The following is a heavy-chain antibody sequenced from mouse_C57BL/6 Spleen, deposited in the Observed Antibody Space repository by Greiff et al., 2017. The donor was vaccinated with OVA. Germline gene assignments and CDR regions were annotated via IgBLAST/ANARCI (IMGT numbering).Heavy chain of an antibody. J-gene: IGHJ2*01. CDR3: ARESYDYDDGGG. Sequence: VQLQQSGPELVKPGASVKISCKASGYAFSSSWMNWVKQRPGKGLEWIGRIYPGDGDTNYNGKFKGKATLTADKSSSTAYMQLSSLTSEDSAVYCCARESYDYDDGGGWGQGTTLTGSS. V-gene: IGHV1-82*01. CDR1: GYAFSSSW. D-gene: IGHD2-4*01. CDR2: IYPGDGDT.